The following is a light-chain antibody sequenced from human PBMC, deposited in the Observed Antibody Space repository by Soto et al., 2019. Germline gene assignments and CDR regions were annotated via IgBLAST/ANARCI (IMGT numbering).Light chain of an antibody. CDR3: MQALQTPYT. CDR1: QSLLHSNGYNY. V-gene: IGKV2-28*01. J-gene: IGKJ2*01. Sequence: DIVMTQSPLSLPVTPGEPASISCRSSQSLLHSNGYNYLDWYLQKPGQSPQLLIYLGSNRASGVPDRFSGSGSGTDFTLKISRVEAEDVXVYYCMQALQTPYTFGQGTKLEIK. CDR2: LGS.